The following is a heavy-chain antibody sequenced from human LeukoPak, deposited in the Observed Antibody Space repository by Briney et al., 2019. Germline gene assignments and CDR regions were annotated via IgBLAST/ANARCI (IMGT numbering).Heavy chain of an antibody. CDR3: ARWTGVIDS. Sequence: GGSLRLSCVASGFTFENYWMHWVRQAPGKGPEWVANIKQDGSLEHYMDSVKGRFTISRDNAKNSLILQMDSLRAEDTAVYYCARWTGVIDSWGQGTLVSVSS. V-gene: IGHV3-7*01. CDR2: IKQDGSLE. J-gene: IGHJ4*02. CDR1: GFTFENYW. D-gene: IGHD2-21*01.